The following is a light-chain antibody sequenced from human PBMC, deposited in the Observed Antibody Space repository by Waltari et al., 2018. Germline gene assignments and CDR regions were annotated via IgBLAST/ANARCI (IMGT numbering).Light chain of an antibody. J-gene: IGLJ3*02. V-gene: IGLV4-69*01. CDR2: VNSDGSQ. CDR3: QTGGHGTWV. Sequence: QLVLTQSPSASASLGASVSLTCTLDSGHSSNIIAWHQKQPEKGPRYLMKVNSDGSQSKGEGIPDRFSVSGSGAERYLTISSVQSEDEADYYCQTGGHGTWVFGGGTKLTVL. CDR1: SGHSSNI.